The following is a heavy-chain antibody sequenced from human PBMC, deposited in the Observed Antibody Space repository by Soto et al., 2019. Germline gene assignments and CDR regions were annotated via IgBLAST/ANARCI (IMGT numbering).Heavy chain of an antibody. D-gene: IGHD5-12*01. CDR1: GASIAYGGYS. CDR2: ISHLEST. CDR3: DRGGGYDPFDY. J-gene: IGHJ4*02. V-gene: IGHV4-30-2*01. Sequence: PSETLSLTCTLSGASIAYGGYSWSWIRQPPGKDLEWLGYISHLESTFYNPSFQSRLTLSIDRSKNRFSLKLASMTAADTAVYYCDRGGGYDPFDYWGQGTLVTVSS.